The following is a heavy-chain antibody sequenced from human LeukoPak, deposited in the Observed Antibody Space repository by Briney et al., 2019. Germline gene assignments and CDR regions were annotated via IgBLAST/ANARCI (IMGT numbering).Heavy chain of an antibody. J-gene: IGHJ6*03. V-gene: IGHV3-30*04. Sequence: GGSLRLSCAASGFTFSSYAMHWVRQAPGKGLEWVAVISYDGSNKYYADSVKGRFTISRDNSKNTLYLQMNSLRAEDTAVYYCARDAKYYDFWSGSYYYYMDVWGKGTTVTVSS. D-gene: IGHD3-3*01. CDR3: ARDAKYYDFWSGSYYYYMDV. CDR2: ISYDGSNK. CDR1: GFTFSSYA.